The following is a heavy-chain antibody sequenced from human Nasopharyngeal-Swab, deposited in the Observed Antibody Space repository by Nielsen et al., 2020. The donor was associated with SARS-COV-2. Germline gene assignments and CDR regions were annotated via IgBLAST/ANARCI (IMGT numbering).Heavy chain of an antibody. CDR2: IKQDGSEK. CDR3: ARRSYDFWSGYYYYFDY. CDR1: GFTFSSYW. Sequence: GGSLRLPCAASGFTFSSYWMSWVRQAPGKGLEWVANIKQDGSEKYYVDSVKGRFTISRDNAKNSLYLQMNSLRAEDTAVYYCARRSYDFWSGYYYYFDYWGQGTLVTVSS. J-gene: IGHJ4*02. D-gene: IGHD3-3*01. V-gene: IGHV3-7*03.